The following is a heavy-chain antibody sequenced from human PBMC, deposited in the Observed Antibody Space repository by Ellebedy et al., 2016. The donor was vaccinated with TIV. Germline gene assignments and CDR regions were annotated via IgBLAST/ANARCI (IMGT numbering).Heavy chain of an antibody. D-gene: IGHD6-19*01. CDR3: ARGVDPAYSSDWGHFDY. J-gene: IGHJ4*02. V-gene: IGHV1-3*01. CDR2: INAGNGNT. CDR1: GYTFTSYA. Sequence: ASVKVSCXASGYTFTSYAMHWVRQAPGQRLEWMGWINAGNGNTKYSQKFQGRVTITRDTSASTAYMELSSLRSEDTAVYYCARGVDPAYSSDWGHFDYWGQGTLVTVSS.